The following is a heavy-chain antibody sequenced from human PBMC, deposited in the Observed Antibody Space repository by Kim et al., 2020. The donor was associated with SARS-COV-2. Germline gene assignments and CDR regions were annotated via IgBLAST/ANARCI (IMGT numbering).Heavy chain of an antibody. Sequence: GGSLRLSCAASGFTFNNYTMNWVRQAPGKGLEWVSGISGSGGSTYHADSVKGRFTISRDNSKNILYLQMNSLRAEDTAVYYCARDAELWFGEFSIGYYGMDVWGQGTTVTVSS. J-gene: IGHJ6*02. CDR3: ARDAELWFGEFSIGYYGMDV. D-gene: IGHD3-10*01. CDR2: ISGSGGST. CDR1: GFTFNNYT. V-gene: IGHV3-23*01.